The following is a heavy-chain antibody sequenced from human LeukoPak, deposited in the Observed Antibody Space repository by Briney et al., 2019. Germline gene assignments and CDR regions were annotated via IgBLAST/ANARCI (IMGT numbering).Heavy chain of an antibody. J-gene: IGHJ5*02. CDR1: GYTFTSYD. V-gene: IGHV1-8*01. CDR3: ARGGKWELLKAWFDP. CDR2: MNPNGGNT. Sequence: ASVKVSCKASGYTFTSYDINWVRQATGQGLEWMGWMNPNGGNTGYAQKFQGRVTMTRNTSISTAYMELSSLRSEDTAVYYCARGGKWELLKAWFDPWGQGTLVTVSS. D-gene: IGHD1-26*01.